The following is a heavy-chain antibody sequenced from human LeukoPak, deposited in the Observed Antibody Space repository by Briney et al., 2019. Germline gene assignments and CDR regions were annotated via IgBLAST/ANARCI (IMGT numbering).Heavy chain of an antibody. CDR2: INPTTGDT. J-gene: IGHJ3*02. V-gene: IGHV1-46*01. Sequence: ASVKVSCKASGYTFTTYYMHWVRQAPGQGLAWMGIINPTTGDTTYAQKFQGRLTMTRDMSRSTVYMELSSLTSEDTAVFYCARYGFSAVWQGGWHAFDIWGQGTVVTVSS. D-gene: IGHD2-15*01. CDR1: GYTFTTYY. CDR3: ARYGFSAVWQGGWHAFDI.